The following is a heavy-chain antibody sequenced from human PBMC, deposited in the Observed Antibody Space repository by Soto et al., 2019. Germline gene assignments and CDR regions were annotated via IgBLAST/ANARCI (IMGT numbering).Heavy chain of an antibody. CDR3: ARDLSWSLDY. Sequence: SGGALRLSCAAPGFTFSSYAMSWVRQAPGKGLEWVSAISGSGGSTYYADSVKGRFTISRDNSKNTLYLQMNSLRAEDTAVYYCARDLSWSLDYWGQGTLVTVSS. CDR1: GFTFSSYA. D-gene: IGHD6-13*01. CDR2: ISGSGGST. J-gene: IGHJ4*02. V-gene: IGHV3-23*01.